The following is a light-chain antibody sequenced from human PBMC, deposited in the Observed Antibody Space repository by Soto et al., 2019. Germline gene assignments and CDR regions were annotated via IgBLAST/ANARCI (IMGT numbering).Light chain of an antibody. Sequence: QSALTQPASVSGSPGQSITIFCTGTSSDVGGYNYVSWYQQRPGKPPKLMIYDVTNRPSGVSNRFSGSKSGSTASLTISGLQAEDEGDYHCSSYTNRNTVVFVGGTKVTVL. CDR2: DVT. CDR1: SSDVGGYNY. CDR3: SSYTNRNTVV. V-gene: IGLV2-14*03. J-gene: IGLJ3*02.